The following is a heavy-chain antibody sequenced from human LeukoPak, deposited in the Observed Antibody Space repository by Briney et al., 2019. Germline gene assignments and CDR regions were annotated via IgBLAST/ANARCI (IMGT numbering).Heavy chain of an antibody. J-gene: IGHJ3*02. CDR2: IIPILGIA. CDR3: ARGPFGHKPAWGAFDI. Sequence: GASVKVSCKASGGTFSSYAISWVRQAPGQGLEWMGRIIPILGIANYAQKFQGRVTITADKSTSTAYMELSSLRSEDTAVYYCARGPFGHKPAWGAFDIWGQGTMVTVSS. V-gene: IGHV1-69*04. CDR1: GGTFSSYA. D-gene: IGHD7-27*01.